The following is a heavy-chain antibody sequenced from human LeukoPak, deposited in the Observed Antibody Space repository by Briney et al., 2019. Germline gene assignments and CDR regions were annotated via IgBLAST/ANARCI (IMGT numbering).Heavy chain of an antibody. V-gene: IGHV4-59*01. Sequence: PSETLSLTCTVSGGSISSYYWSWIRQPPGKGLEWIGYIYYSGSTNYNPSLKSRVTISVDTSKNQFSLKLSSATAADTAVYYCARVIRRDYYYYYMDVWGKGTTVTVSS. J-gene: IGHJ6*03. CDR1: GGSISSYY. CDR2: IYYSGST. CDR3: ARVIRRDYYYYYMDV.